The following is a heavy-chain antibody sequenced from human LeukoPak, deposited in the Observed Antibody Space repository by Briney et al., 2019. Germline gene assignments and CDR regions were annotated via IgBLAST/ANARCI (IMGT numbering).Heavy chain of an antibody. J-gene: IGHJ4*02. D-gene: IGHD3-10*01. V-gene: IGHV3-53*01. CDR2: IYSGGST. CDR3: AAEMVRAHTFGY. Sequence: PGGSLRLSSEASGFSFSGYAMSWVRQAPGKGLEWVSVIYSGGSTYYADSVKGRFTISRDNSKNTLYLQMNSLRAEDTAVYYCAAEMVRAHTFGYWGQGTLVTVSS. CDR1: GFSFSGYA.